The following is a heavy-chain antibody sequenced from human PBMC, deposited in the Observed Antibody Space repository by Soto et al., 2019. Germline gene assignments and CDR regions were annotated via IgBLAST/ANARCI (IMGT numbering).Heavy chain of an antibody. CDR3: AHRLAATGRFDY. D-gene: IGHD6-13*01. V-gene: IGHV2-5*02. CDR1: GFSLSTSGVG. J-gene: IGHJ4*02. CDR2: ISWDDDK. Sequence: QITLKEYGPTLVKPTQTLTLTCTFSGFSLSTSGVGVGWIRQPPGKALELLAPISWDDDKRYSPSLKSRLTITKYTSKTQVVLTMTNMDPVDTATYYCAHRLAATGRFDYWGQGTLVTVSS.